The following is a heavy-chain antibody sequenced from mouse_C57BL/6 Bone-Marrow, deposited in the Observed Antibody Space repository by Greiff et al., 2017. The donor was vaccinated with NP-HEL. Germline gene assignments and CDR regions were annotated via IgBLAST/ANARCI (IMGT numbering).Heavy chain of an antibody. CDR2: IDPENGDT. CDR3: TTQIYYYGSSYAY. J-gene: IGHJ3*01. CDR1: GFNIKDDY. Sequence: EVQLQQSGAELVRPGASVKLSCTASGFNIKDDYMHWVKQRPEQGLEWIGWIDPENGDTEYASQFQGKATITADTSSNTAYLQLSSLTSEDTAVYYCTTQIYYYGSSYAYWGQGTLVTVSA. D-gene: IGHD1-1*01. V-gene: IGHV14-4*01.